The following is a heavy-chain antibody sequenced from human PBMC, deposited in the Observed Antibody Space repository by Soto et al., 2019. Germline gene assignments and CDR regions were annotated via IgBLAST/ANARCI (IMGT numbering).Heavy chain of an antibody. CDR2: ISYDGSNK. Sequence: GGSLRLSCAASGFTFSSYAMHWVRQAPGKGLEWVAVISYDGSNKYYADSVKGRFTISRDNSKNTLYLQMNSLRAEDTAVCYCARGYCSSTSCYSSHGMDVWGQGTTVTVSS. V-gene: IGHV3-30-3*01. CDR1: GFTFSSYA. CDR3: ARGYCSSTSCYSSHGMDV. J-gene: IGHJ6*02. D-gene: IGHD2-2*01.